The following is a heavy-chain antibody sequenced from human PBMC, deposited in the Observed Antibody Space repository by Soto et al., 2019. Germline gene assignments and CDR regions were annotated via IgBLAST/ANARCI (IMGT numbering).Heavy chain of an antibody. V-gene: IGHV1-18*01. CDR2: INTHNGNT. CDR3: TIEGSAPYYYYGMDA. Sequence: ASVKVSCKASGYTFTTYGISWVRQAPGQGLEWLGWINTHNGNTNYAQNLQGRVIMTADTSTSTAYMELRSLRSDDTAIYYFTIEGSAPYYYYGMDAWGQGTTVTVSS. J-gene: IGHJ6*02. CDR1: GYTFTTYG. D-gene: IGHD3-10*01.